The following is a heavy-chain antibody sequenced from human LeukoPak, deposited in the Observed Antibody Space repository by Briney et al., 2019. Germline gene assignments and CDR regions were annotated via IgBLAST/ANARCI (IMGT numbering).Heavy chain of an antibody. J-gene: IGHJ4*02. CDR2: IKSDGSIT. CDR3: ARDHDAVGTSIDL. V-gene: IGHV3-74*01. Sequence: GGSPRLSCAASGFTFSRYWMHWVRQVPGEGLLWVARIKSDGSITWYADSVKGRFTISRDNARNTLFLQMHSLRAEDTALYYCARDHDAVGTSIDLWGQGTLVTVSS. D-gene: IGHD1-26*01. CDR1: GFTFSRYW.